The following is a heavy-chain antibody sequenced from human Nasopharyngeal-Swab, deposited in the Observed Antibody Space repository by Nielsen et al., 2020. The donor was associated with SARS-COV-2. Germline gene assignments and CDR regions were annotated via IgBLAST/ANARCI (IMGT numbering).Heavy chain of an antibody. CDR2: ISSSSTI. Sequence: GGSLRLSCAASGFTFSSYSMNWVSQAPGKGLEWVSYISSSSTIYYADSVKGRFTISRDNAKNSLYLQMNSLRAEDTAVYYCARDTGRSKMKLPDYWGQGTLVTVSS. J-gene: IGHJ4*02. CDR1: GFTFSSYS. V-gene: IGHV3-48*04. CDR3: ARDTGRSKMKLPDY. D-gene: IGHD4-17*01.